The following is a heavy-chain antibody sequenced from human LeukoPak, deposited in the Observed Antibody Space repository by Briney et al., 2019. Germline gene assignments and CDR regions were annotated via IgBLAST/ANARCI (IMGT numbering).Heavy chain of an antibody. J-gene: IGHJ5*02. V-gene: IGHV4-39*01. D-gene: IGHD3-22*01. Sequence: SETLSLTCTVSGGSISSTNYYWGWIRQPPGKGLEWIGSIYYSGNTYYNPSLKSRVTLSVDTSKNQFSLKLISVTATDTAVYYCARLRSLYDRSGHYFPWGQGTLVTVSS. CDR3: ARLRSLYDRSGHYFP. CDR2: IYYSGNT. CDR1: GGSISSTNYY.